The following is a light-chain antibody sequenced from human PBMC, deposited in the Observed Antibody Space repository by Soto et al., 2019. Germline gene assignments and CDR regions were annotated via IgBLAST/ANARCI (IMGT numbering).Light chain of an antibody. CDR2: GAS. J-gene: IGKJ2*01. CDR3: QQLTSYPS. V-gene: IGKV1-9*01. CDR1: QGISNY. Sequence: DIKLTQSPSFLSASVGDRVTITCRARQGISNYLAWYQQNPGKAPELLIYGASTLQSGVPSRFSGSGSGTEFTLTISSLLSEYFATYYCQQLTSYPSFGQGTKLEIK.